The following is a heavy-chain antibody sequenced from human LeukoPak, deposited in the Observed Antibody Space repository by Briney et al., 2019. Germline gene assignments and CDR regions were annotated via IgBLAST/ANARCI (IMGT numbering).Heavy chain of an antibody. V-gene: IGHV1-2*02. Sequence: GASVKVSCKASGYTFTGYYMHWVRQAPGQGLEWMGWINPNSGGINYAQKFQGRVTMTRNTSISTAYMELSRLRSDDTAVYYCARARIVDCSGGSCYRASDAFDIWGQGTMVTVSS. CDR1: GYTFTGYY. CDR2: INPNSGGI. J-gene: IGHJ3*02. CDR3: ARARIVDCSGGSCYRASDAFDI. D-gene: IGHD2-15*01.